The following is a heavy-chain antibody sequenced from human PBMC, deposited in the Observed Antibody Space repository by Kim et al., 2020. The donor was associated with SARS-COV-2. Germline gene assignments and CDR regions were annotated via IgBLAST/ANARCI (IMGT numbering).Heavy chain of an antibody. CDR3: ARDKEQQWPVLGRGPHWFDP. D-gene: IGHD6-19*01. Sequence: ASVKVSCKASGYTFTSYGISWVRQAPGQGLEWMGWISAYNGNTNYAQKLQGRVTMTTDTSTSTAYMELRSLRSDDTAVYYCARDKEQQWPVLGRGPHWFDPWGQGTLVTVSS. J-gene: IGHJ5*02. V-gene: IGHV1-18*01. CDR1: GYTFTSYG. CDR2: ISAYNGNT.